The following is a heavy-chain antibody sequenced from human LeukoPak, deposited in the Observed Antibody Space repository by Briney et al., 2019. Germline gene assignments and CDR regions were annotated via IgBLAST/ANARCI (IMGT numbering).Heavy chain of an antibody. Sequence: GRSLRLSCAASGFTFSSYAMHWVRQAPGKGLEWVAVISYDGSNKYYADSVKGRFTISRDNSKNTLYLQMNSLRAEDTAVYYCAKGRLGYCSSTSCYTRDYFDYWGQGTLVTVSS. J-gene: IGHJ4*02. CDR1: GFTFSSYA. CDR2: ISYDGSNK. CDR3: AKGRLGYCSSTSCYTRDYFDY. D-gene: IGHD2-2*02. V-gene: IGHV3-30-3*01.